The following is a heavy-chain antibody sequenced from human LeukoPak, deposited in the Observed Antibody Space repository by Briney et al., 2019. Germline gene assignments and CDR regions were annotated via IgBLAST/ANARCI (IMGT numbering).Heavy chain of an antibody. V-gene: IGHV3-21*01. Sequence: GGSLRLSCAASGFTFSSYTMNWVRQARGKGLEWVSSISSTCTYIYYADSLKGRFTISRDNAKNSLYLQMNSLRAEDTAVYYCARDTARGPRVFMDVWGKGTTVTVSS. CDR2: ISSTCTYI. D-gene: IGHD5-18*01. CDR3: ARDTARGPRVFMDV. CDR1: GFTFSSYT. J-gene: IGHJ6*03.